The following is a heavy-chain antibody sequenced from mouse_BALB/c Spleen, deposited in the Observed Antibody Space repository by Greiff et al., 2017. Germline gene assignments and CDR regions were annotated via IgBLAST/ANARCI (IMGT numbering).Heavy chain of an antibody. CDR3: ARVILYYYGSSFYAMDY. CDR2: IRNKANGYTT. Sequence: EVQLVESGGGLVQPGGSLRLSCATSGFTFTDYYMSWVRQPPGKALEWLGFIRNKANGYTTEYSASVKGRFTISRDNSQSILYLQLNTLRAEDSATYYCARVILYYYGSSFYAMDYWGQGTSVTVSS. CDR1: GFTFTDYY. V-gene: IGHV7-3*02. D-gene: IGHD1-1*01. J-gene: IGHJ4*01.